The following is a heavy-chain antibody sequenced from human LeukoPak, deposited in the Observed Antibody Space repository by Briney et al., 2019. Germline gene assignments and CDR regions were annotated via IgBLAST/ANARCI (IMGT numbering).Heavy chain of an antibody. CDR2: ISYDGSNK. J-gene: IGHJ5*02. D-gene: IGHD2-2*01. CDR1: GFTFSSYA. Sequence: PGGSLRLSCAASGFTFSSYAMHWVRQAPGKGLEWVAVISYDGSNKYYADSVKGRFTISRDNSKNTLYLQMNSLRAEDTAVYYCARGIVVVPAAMFDPWGQGTLVTVSS. V-gene: IGHV3-30-3*01. CDR3: ARGIVVVPAAMFDP.